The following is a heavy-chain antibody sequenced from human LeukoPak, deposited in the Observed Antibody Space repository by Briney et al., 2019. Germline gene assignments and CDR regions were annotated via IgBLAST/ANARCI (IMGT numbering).Heavy chain of an antibody. CDR3: TRVLAVAGTSYYYYGMDV. CDR2: IRSKAYGGTT. J-gene: IGHJ6*02. Sequence: GGSLRLSCAASGFTVSSNYMNWVRQAPGKGLEWVGFIRSKAYGGTTEYAASVKGRFTISRDDSKSIAYLQMNSLKTEDTAVYYCTRVLAVAGTSYYYYGMDVWGQGTTVTVSS. V-gene: IGHV3-49*04. D-gene: IGHD6-19*01. CDR1: GFTVSSNY.